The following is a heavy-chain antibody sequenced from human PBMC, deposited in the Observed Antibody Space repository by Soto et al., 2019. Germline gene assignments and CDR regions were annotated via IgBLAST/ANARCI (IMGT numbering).Heavy chain of an antibody. D-gene: IGHD3-10*01. CDR3: ARGGSRHYYGSGSYFPSYYYYYGMDV. Sequence: SETLSLTCGVSGGSISPINWWNWVRQPPGKGLEWIGDIYHTGTTNYNPSLESRVTLSIDKSKNQLFLNLTSVTAGDTAVYYCARGGSRHYYGSGSYFPSYYYYYGMDVWGQGTTVTASS. CDR2: IYHTGTT. J-gene: IGHJ6*02. CDR1: GGSISPINW. V-gene: IGHV4-4*02.